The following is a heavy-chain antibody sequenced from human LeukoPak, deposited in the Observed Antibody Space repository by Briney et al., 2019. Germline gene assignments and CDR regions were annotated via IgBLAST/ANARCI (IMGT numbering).Heavy chain of an antibody. D-gene: IGHD5-24*01. J-gene: IGHJ4*02. CDR2: INPSGGST. V-gene: IGHV1-46*01. CDR3: ARERRDGYTGPHDY. Sequence: VASVKISCRASGYTFTSYHMQWVRSAPGLVLKTIGIINPSGGSTSYAQKFQGRFTMTRDTSTSTVYMELSSLRSEDTAVYYCARERRDGYTGPHDYWGQGTLVTVSS. CDR1: GYTFTSYH.